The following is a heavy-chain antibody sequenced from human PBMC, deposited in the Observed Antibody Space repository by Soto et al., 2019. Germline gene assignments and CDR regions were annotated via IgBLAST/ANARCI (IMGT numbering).Heavy chain of an antibody. D-gene: IGHD2-2*01. Sequence: EVQLVESGGGLVQPGGSLSLPCAASGLPVISNSLTWVGQPQGKGLEWVSVMYSGGSTYYADSVKGRFIISRDNYKNTLYLQMDSLRVEDTAVYYCARDSSLHQPLFYGMDVWGQGTTVTVSS. CDR3: ARDSSLHQPLFYGMDV. CDR1: GLPVISNS. V-gene: IGHV3-66*01. CDR2: MYSGGST. J-gene: IGHJ6*02.